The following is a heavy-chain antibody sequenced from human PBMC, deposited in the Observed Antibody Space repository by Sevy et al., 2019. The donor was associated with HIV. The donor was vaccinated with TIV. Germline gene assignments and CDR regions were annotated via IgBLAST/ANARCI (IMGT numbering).Heavy chain of an antibody. Sequence: GSLRLSCAASGFTFSSYSMNWVRQAPGKGLECVSSISSSSSYIYYADSVKGRFTISRDNAKNSLYLQMNSLRAEDTAVYYCARDRSAGPAAGAFDIWGQGTMVTVSS. V-gene: IGHV3-21*01. J-gene: IGHJ3*02. D-gene: IGHD2-2*01. CDR1: GFTFSSYS. CDR2: ISSSSSYI. CDR3: ARDRSAGPAAGAFDI.